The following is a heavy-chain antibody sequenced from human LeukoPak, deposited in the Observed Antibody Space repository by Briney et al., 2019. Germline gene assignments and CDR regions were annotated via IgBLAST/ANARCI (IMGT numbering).Heavy chain of an antibody. CDR2: ISSSGSTI. V-gene: IGHV3-11*04. CDR1: GFTFSDYY. Sequence: PGGSLRLSCAASGFTFSDYYMSWIRQAPGKGLEWVSYISSSGSTIYYADSVKGRFTISRDNAKNSLYLQMNSLRADDTAVYYCSRYSSHSAMDVWGQGTTVIVSS. CDR3: SRYSSHSAMDV. J-gene: IGHJ6*02. D-gene: IGHD2-15*01.